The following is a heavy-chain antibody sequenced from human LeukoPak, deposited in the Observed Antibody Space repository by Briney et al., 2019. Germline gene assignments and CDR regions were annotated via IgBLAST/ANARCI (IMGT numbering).Heavy chain of an antibody. Sequence: ASVKVPCKASGGTFSSYAISWVRQAPGQGLEWMGGIIPIFGTANYAQKFQGRVTITADESTSTAYMELSSLRSEDTAVYYCAREYRSWDWYFDLWGRGTLVTVSS. CDR3: AREYRSWDWYFDL. V-gene: IGHV1-69*13. CDR1: GGTFSSYA. CDR2: IIPIFGTA. D-gene: IGHD1-26*01. J-gene: IGHJ2*01.